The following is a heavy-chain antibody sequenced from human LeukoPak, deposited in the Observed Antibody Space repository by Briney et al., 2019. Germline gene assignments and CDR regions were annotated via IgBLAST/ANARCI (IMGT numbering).Heavy chain of an antibody. J-gene: IGHJ4*02. D-gene: IGHD3-22*01. CDR3: AKVVVVTTMFNYFDY. Sequence: GGSLRLSCAAPEFTFSSYWMHWVRQAPGKGLVWVSRINSDGSSTNYADSVKGRFTISRDNAKNTLYLQMNSLRAEDTAVYFCAKVVVVTTMFNYFDYWGQGTLVTVSS. V-gene: IGHV3-74*01. CDR2: INSDGSST. CDR1: EFTFSSYW.